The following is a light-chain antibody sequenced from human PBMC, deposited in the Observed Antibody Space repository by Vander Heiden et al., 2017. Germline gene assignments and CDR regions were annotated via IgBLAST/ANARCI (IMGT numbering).Light chain of an antibody. V-gene: IGLV2-11*01. J-gene: IGLJ2*01. CDR3: CSDAGSYTVV. CDR2: DVS. Sequence: SALTQPRSVSGSPGQSVPISCPGTSRDVGGYNYGAWYQQHPGNAPNLMIYDVSKRPSGVPDRFSGSKSGNTASLTIFGREAEDEADYYCCSDAGSYTVVFGGGTKLTVL. CDR1: SRDVGGYNY.